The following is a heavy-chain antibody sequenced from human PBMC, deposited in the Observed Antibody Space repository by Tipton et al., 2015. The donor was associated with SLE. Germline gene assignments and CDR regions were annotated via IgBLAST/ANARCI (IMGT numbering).Heavy chain of an antibody. Sequence: SLRLSCAASGFTFSTSWMHWVRQAPGKDLVWVSRISGDGRSTAYADSVKGRFTVSRDNARNALYLQMNSVRAEDAAVYYCAREHCTGAICSRAFHNWGQGTMVTVSS. CDR1: GFTFSTSW. J-gene: IGHJ3*02. V-gene: IGHV3-74*01. CDR2: ISGDGRST. CDR3: AREHCTGAICSRAFHN. D-gene: IGHD2-15*01.